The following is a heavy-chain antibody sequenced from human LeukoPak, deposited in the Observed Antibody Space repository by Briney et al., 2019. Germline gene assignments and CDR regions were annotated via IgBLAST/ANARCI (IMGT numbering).Heavy chain of an antibody. Sequence: ASVKVSCKASGYTFTSYGISWVRQAPGQGLEWMAWISTYNDNTNYAQKFQGRVSMTKDTSTSTAYMEMGSLRYDDTAVCYCARADKQQLVSYFDYWGQGALVTVSS. V-gene: IGHV1-18*04. CDR1: GYTFTSYG. J-gene: IGHJ4*02. CDR3: ARADKQQLVSYFDY. CDR2: ISTYNDNT. D-gene: IGHD6-13*01.